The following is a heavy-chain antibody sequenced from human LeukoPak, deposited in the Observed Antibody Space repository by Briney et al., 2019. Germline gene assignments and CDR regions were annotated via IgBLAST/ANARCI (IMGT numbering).Heavy chain of an antibody. J-gene: IGHJ4*02. CDR3: ASHPYDILTGYYKYYFDY. Sequence: GRSLRLSCAASGFTFDDYAMHWVRQAPGKGLEWVANIKQDGSEKYYVDSVKGRFTISRDNAKNSLYLQMNSLRAEDTAVYYCASHPYDILTGYYKYYFDYWGQGTLVTVSS. D-gene: IGHD3-9*01. CDR2: IKQDGSEK. V-gene: IGHV3-7*03. CDR1: GFTFDDYA.